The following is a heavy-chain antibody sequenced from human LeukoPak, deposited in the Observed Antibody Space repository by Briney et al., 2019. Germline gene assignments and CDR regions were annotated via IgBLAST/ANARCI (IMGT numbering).Heavy chain of an antibody. D-gene: IGHD1-20*01. CDR1: GGSISSGDYY. CDR3: ARDGVTGTVRYGMDV. J-gene: IGHJ6*02. CDR2: IYYSGST. Sequence: SETLSLTCTVSGGSISSGDYYWSWIRQPPGKGLEWIGYIYYSGSTYYNPSLKSRVTISVDTSKNQFSLKLSSVTAADTAVYYCARDGVTGTVRYGMDVWGQGTTVTVSS. V-gene: IGHV4-30-4*01.